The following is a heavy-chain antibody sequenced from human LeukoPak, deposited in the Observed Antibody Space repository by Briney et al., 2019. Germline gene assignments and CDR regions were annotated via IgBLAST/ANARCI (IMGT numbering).Heavy chain of an antibody. CDR1: GGTFRTYT. CDR2: IVPIFDTT. CDR3: ARGGASVTTLGFDF. J-gene: IGHJ4*02. D-gene: IGHD4-17*01. V-gene: IGHV1-69*05. Sequence: GASVKVSCKASGGTFRTYTIAWVRQAPGQGLEWMGGIVPIFDTTDYAHKFQGRLTITTDDSKSTAYMELSRLTSEDTAVYFCARGGASVTTLGFDFWGQGTLVTVSS.